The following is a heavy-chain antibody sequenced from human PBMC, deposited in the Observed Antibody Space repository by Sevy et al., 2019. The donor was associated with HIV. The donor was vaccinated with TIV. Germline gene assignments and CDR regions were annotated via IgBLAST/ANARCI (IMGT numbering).Heavy chain of an antibody. J-gene: IGHJ4*02. CDR2: ISAYNGNT. Sequence: ASVKVSCKASGYTFTSYGISWVRQAPGQGLEWMGWISAYNGNTNYAQKLQGRVTMTTDTSTSTAYVGLRSLRSDDTAVYYCARDVYAYYYDSSGPPAANYWGQGTLVTVSS. D-gene: IGHD3-22*01. CDR3: ARDVYAYYYDSSGPPAANY. V-gene: IGHV1-18*01. CDR1: GYTFTSYG.